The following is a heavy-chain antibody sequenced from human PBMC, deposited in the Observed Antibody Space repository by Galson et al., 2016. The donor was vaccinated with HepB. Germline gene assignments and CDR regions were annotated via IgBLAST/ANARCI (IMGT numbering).Heavy chain of an antibody. CDR1: GYTFNSYA. CDR2: ISTTSGDT. V-gene: IGHV1-3*04. Sequence: SVKVSCKASGYTFNSYAIHWLRQAPGRRLEWIGWISTTSGDTTYSQKFQGRLIITRDTSASTAYMELSGLRAEDTAVYYCATGAGGYYDYWGQGTLVTVSS. J-gene: IGHJ4*02. D-gene: IGHD1-26*01. CDR3: ATGAGGYYDY.